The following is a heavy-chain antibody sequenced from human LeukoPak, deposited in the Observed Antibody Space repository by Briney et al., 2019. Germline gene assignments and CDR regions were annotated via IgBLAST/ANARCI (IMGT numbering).Heavy chain of an antibody. V-gene: IGHV1-8*01. CDR3: ARVKVPAAIEGYYHGMDV. J-gene: IGHJ6*02. CDR1: GYTFTSYD. Sequence: ASVKVSCKASGYTFTSYDINWVRQATGQGLEWMGWMNPNIGNTGYAQKFQGRVTMTRNTSISTAYIELSSLRSEDTAVYYCARVKVPAAIEGYYHGMDVWGQGTTVTVSS. D-gene: IGHD2-2*02. CDR2: MNPNIGNT.